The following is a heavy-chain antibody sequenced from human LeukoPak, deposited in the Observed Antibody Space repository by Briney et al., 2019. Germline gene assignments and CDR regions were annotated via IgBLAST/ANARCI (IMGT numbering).Heavy chain of an antibody. CDR3: AKDLTELTLALNC. CDR2: ISNDGTRK. V-gene: IGHV3-30*18. Sequence: GGSLRLSCAASGFPFSSYGMAWVRQAPGKGLEWMAVISNDGTRKYYADSVKGRFTISRDNSKNTLYLQMNSLRVEDMAVYYCAKDLTELTLALNCWGQGTLVTVSS. D-gene: IGHD3-9*01. J-gene: IGHJ4*02. CDR1: GFPFSSYG.